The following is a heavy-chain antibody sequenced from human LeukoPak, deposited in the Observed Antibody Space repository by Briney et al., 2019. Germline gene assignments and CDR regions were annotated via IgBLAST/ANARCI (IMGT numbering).Heavy chain of an antibody. V-gene: IGHV1-46*01. CDR1: GYTFTSYY. D-gene: IGHD5-18*01. J-gene: IGHJ4*02. Sequence: AXVKVSCKASGYTFTSYYMHWVRQAPGQGVEGMGVINPSGGSTSYAQNFQGRVTMTRDTSTSTVYMELSSLRSEDTAVYYCASGYSYGYYSVYWGQGTLVTVSS. CDR3: ASGYSYGYYSVY. CDR2: INPSGGST.